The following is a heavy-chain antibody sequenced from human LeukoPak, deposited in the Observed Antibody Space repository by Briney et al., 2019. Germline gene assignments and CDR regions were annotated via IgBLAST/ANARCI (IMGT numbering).Heavy chain of an antibody. CDR3: ARVRDYSNSPFNWFDA. CDR1: GYTFNHNY. J-gene: IGHJ5*02. CDR2: INPNNPAT. Sequence: GASVKVSCKASGYTFNHNYSHWVRQAPGQGLEWMGWINPNNPATHSSHKFQGRVTMTSDSSISTVYLEVNRLKPDDTAVYFCARVRDYSNSPFNWFDAWGQGTLVIVSS. D-gene: IGHD6-6*01. V-gene: IGHV1-2*07.